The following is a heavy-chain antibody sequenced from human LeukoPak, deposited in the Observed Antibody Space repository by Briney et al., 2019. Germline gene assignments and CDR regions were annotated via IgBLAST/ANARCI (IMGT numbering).Heavy chain of an antibody. CDR1: GLTFSSYG. Sequence: GGSLRLSCAASGLTFSSYGMHWVRQAPGKGLEWVAVISYDGSNKYYADSVKGRFTISRDNSKNTLYLQMNSLRAEDTAVYYCARDAGDYGGNSGDYWGQGTLVTVSS. J-gene: IGHJ4*02. CDR3: ARDAGDYGGNSGDY. CDR2: ISYDGSNK. D-gene: IGHD4-23*01. V-gene: IGHV3-30*03.